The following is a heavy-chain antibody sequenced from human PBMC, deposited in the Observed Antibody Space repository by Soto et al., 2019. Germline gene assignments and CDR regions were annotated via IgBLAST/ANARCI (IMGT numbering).Heavy chain of an antibody. CDR2: ISYDGSNK. Sequence: QVQLVESGGGVVQPGRSLRLSCAASGFTFSSYAMHWVRQAPGKGLEWVAVISYDGSNKYYADSVKGRFTISRDNSKNTLDLQMNSLRAEDTAVYYCARTRRESSSSPYYFDYWGQGTLVTVSS. J-gene: IGHJ4*02. CDR3: ARTRRESSSSPYYFDY. CDR1: GFTFSSYA. V-gene: IGHV3-30-3*01. D-gene: IGHD6-6*01.